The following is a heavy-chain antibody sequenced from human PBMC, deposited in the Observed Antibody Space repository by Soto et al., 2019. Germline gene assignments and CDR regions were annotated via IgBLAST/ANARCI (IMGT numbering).Heavy chain of an antibody. Sequence: TLSLTCAVSGGSISSGGYSWSWIRQPPGKGLEWIGYIYHSGSTYYNPSLKSRVTISVDRSKNQFSLKLSSVTAADTAVYYCARQGRAGNCFDPWGQGTLVTVSS. CDR3: ARQGRAGNCFDP. J-gene: IGHJ5*02. V-gene: IGHV4-30-2*01. CDR2: IYHSGST. CDR1: GGSISSGGYS.